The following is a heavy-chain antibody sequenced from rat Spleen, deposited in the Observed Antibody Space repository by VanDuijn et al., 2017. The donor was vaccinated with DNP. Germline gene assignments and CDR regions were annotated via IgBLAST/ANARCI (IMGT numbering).Heavy chain of an antibody. CDR2: ISNTGDNT. J-gene: IGHJ2*01. CDR1: GFIFSNYW. CDR3: VKNIRVGSAFDY. D-gene: IGHD1-5*01. Sequence: EVQLVESGGGPVQPGRSLKLSCVASGFIFSNYWMTWIRQAPGKGLEWVASISNTGDNTYYSDSVKGRFSLSRDNAENTVYLQINSLRSEDKATYYCVKNIRVGSAFDYWGQGVMVTVSS. V-gene: IGHV5-31*01.